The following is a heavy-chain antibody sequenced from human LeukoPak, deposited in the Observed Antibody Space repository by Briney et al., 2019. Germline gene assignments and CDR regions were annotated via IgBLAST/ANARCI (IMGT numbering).Heavy chain of an antibody. CDR3: ARDVWTGVAVSDY. CDR2: RKEDGSIQ. V-gene: IGHV3-7*01. CDR1: GFTFSSYW. D-gene: IGHD6-19*01. J-gene: IGHJ4*02. Sequence: GGSLRLSCVASGFTFSSYWMTWVRQAPGKGLEWLANRKEDGSIQYYLDSVRGRFTISRDNAKTSVYLQLNSLRADDTAVYYCARDVWTGVAVSDYWGQGTLVTGSS.